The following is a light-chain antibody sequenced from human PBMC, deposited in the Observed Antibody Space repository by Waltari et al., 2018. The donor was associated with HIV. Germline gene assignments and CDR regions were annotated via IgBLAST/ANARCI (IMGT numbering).Light chain of an antibody. CDR2: RAS. CDR1: HNIKSW. V-gene: IGKV1-5*03. CDR3: QQYNTFSFT. J-gene: IGKJ3*01. Sequence: DIQMIQSPSSLSANVGDAVTISCRASHNIKSWLAWYQHKPRQAPKLLIYRASTLEYGVSSRFSGDGSGTNFTLTIASLQLDDIGTYYCQQYNTFSFTFGPGTTV.